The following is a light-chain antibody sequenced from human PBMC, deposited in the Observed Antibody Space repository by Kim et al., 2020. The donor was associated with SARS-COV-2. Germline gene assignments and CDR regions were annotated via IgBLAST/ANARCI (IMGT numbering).Light chain of an antibody. CDR3: QQRNSWPPAVT. J-gene: IGKJ4*01. CDR1: PNIDTY. V-gene: IGKV3-11*01. Sequence: PGDRATPSCRGSPNIDTYLAWYQQRPGQAPRLLVYDASNRATGVPDRFSGSGSGTDFTLTISSLEPEDFSIYYCQQRNSWPPAVTFGGGTKVDIK. CDR2: DAS.